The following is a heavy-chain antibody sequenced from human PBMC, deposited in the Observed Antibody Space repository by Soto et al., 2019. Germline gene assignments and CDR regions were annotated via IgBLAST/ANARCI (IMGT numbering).Heavy chain of an antibody. D-gene: IGHD6-13*01. CDR1: GGTFSSYA. V-gene: IGHV1-69*13. J-gene: IGHJ4*02. CDR3: ARDRVAADGFGY. Sequence: ASVKVSCKASGGTFSSYAISWVRQAPGQGLEWMGGIIPIFGTANYAQKFQGRVTITADESTSTAYMELSSLRSEDTAVYYCARDRVAADGFGYWGQGTLVTVYS. CDR2: IIPIFGTA.